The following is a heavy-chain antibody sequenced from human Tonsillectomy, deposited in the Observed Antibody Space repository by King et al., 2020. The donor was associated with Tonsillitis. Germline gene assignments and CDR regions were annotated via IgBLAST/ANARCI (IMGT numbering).Heavy chain of an antibody. CDR1: GFTFSNHG. V-gene: IGHV3-33*01. J-gene: IGHJ4*02. CDR2: IWYDGNNK. CDR3: ARGDIDFWSGYYTGIGDIYYFDS. Sequence: QVQLVESGGGVVQPGRSLRLSCAASGFTFSNHGMHWVRQAPGKGLEWVALIWYDGNNKYYADSVKGRFTISRDNSKNTLYLQMNSLRAEDTAVYYCARGDIDFWSGYYTGIGDIYYFDSWGQGTLVTVSS. D-gene: IGHD3-3*01.